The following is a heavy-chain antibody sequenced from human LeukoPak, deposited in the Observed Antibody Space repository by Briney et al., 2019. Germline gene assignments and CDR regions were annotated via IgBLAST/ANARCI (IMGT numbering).Heavy chain of an antibody. D-gene: IGHD3-22*01. CDR1: GGSISSSSYY. J-gene: IGHJ4*02. Sequence: PSETLSLTCTVSGGSISSSSYYWGWIRQPPGKGLEWIGSIYYSGSTYYNPSLKSRVTISVDTSKNQFSLKLSSVTAADTAVYYCARDPLDSSGYRFDYWGQGTLVTVSS. V-gene: IGHV4-39*07. CDR2: IYYSGST. CDR3: ARDPLDSSGYRFDY.